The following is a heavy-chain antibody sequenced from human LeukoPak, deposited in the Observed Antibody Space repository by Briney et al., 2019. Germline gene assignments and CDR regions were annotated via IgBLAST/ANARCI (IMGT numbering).Heavy chain of an antibody. CDR1: GVPISRYH. CDR2: IYYRGNT. CDR3: ARGRYLEWFRFDY. V-gene: IGHV4-59*01. D-gene: IGHD3-3*01. Sequence: SETLSLTCTVSGVPISRYHWSWIREPPGKGVVGRGYIYYRGNTNYNPPLKSRVTISVDTSKNQFSLKLSSVTAADTAVYYCARGRYLEWFRFDYWGQGTLVTVSS. J-gene: IGHJ4*02.